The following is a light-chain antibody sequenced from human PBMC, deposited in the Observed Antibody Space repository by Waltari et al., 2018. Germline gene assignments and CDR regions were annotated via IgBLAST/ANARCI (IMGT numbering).Light chain of an antibody. CDR3: AAWDDSLSGPV. CDR2: RNN. CDR1: SSNLGSNY. J-gene: IGLJ2*01. V-gene: IGLV1-47*01. Sequence: QSVLPQPPTASGPPGQRVTTSCSGSSSNLGSNYVYWYQQLPGTAPKLLIYRNNQRPSGVPDRFSGSKSGTSASLAISGLRSEDEADYYCAAWDDSLSGPVFGGGTKLTVL.